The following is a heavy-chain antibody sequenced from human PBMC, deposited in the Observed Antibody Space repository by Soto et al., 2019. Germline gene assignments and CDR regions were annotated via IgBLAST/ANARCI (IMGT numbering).Heavy chain of an antibody. V-gene: IGHV1-69*10. J-gene: IGHJ5*02. Sequence: ASVKVSCKASGGTFSSYAISWVRQAPEQGLEWMGGIIPILGIANYAQKFQGRVTITADKSTSTAYMELSSLRSEDTAVYYCARTSRSGSPEYNWFDPWGQGTLVTVSS. CDR3: ARTSRSGSPEYNWFDP. CDR2: IIPILGIA. D-gene: IGHD6-19*01. CDR1: GGTFSSYA.